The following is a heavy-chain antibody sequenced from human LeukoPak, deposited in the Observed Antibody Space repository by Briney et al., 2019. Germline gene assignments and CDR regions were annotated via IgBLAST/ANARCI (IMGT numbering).Heavy chain of an antibody. V-gene: IGHV3-21*01. J-gene: IGHJ4*02. CDR2: ISSSSSYI. D-gene: IGHD1-7*01. CDR1: GFTFSSYS. CDR3: ARELATGTIDY. Sequence: GGSLRLSCAASGFTFSSYSMNWVRQAPGKGLEWVSSISSSSSYIYYADSVKGRFTISRDNAKSSLYLQMNSLRAEDTAVYYCARELATGTIDYWGQGTLVTVSS.